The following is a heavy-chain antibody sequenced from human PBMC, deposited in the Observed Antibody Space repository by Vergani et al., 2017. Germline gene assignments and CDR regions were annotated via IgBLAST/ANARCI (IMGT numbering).Heavy chain of an antibody. V-gene: IGHV4-34*01. CDR2: INHSGST. J-gene: IGHJ5*02. D-gene: IGHD2-21*01. CDR3: VRSVLWWYNRSSWFDP. CDR1: GGSFSGYY. Sequence: QVQLQQWGAGLLKPSETLSLTCAVYGGSFSGYYWSWIRQPPGKGLEWIGEINHSGSTNYNPSLKSRVTVSVDTSKNQSSLKLSSVTAADTAVYYCVRSVLWWYNRSSWFDPWGQGTLVTVSS.